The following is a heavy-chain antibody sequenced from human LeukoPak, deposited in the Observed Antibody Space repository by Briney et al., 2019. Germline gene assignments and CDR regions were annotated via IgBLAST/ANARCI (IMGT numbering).Heavy chain of an antibody. J-gene: IGHJ4*02. V-gene: IGHV3-74*01. D-gene: IGHD2-15*01. CDR1: GFTFSRYW. CDR2: INSEGSST. CDR3: ASRDQSCSGSRCYPIDY. Sequence: GGSLRLSCAASGFTFSRYWMHWVRHPPGKGLVWVSRINSEGSSTSYADSVKGRFTISRDNAKNTLYLQMNSLRVEGTAVYYCASRDQSCSGSRCYPIDYWGQGTLVTVSS.